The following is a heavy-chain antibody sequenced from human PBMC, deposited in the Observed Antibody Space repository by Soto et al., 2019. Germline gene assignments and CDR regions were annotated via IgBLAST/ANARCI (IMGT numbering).Heavy chain of an antibody. D-gene: IGHD2-15*01. Sequence: GASVKFSCKASGYTFTSYTIHWVRLAPGQRLEWMGWINAGNGNTKYSQRFQGRVTITRDTSATTAYMELSSLRSEDTAVYYCARDIVVVGAATRDLRDAFDIWGQGTMVTVSS. CDR2: INAGNGNT. J-gene: IGHJ3*02. CDR1: GYTFTSYT. CDR3: ARDIVVVGAATRDLRDAFDI. V-gene: IGHV1-3*01.